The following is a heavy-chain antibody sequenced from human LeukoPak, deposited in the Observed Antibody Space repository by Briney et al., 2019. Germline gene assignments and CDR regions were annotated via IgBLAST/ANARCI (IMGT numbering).Heavy chain of an antibody. D-gene: IGHD2-8*01. V-gene: IGHV4-61*02. Sequence: PSETLSLTCTVSGGSISSGSYYWSWIRQPAGKGLEWIGRIYTSGSTNYNPSLKSRVTISVDTSKNQFSLKLSSVTAADTAVYYCARDSAWTYAVPIGPDAFDIWGQGTMVTVSS. CDR3: ARDSAWTYAVPIGPDAFDI. CDR2: IYTSGST. CDR1: GGSISSGSYY. J-gene: IGHJ3*02.